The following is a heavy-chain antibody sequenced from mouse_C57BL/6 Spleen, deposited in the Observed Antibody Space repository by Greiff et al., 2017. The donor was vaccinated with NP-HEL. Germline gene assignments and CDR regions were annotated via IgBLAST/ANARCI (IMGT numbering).Heavy chain of an antibody. CDR2: INYDGSST. J-gene: IGHJ3*01. CDR1: GFTFSDYY. Sequence: EVQVVESEGGLVQPGSSMKLSCTASGFTFSDYYMAWVRQVPEKGLEWVANINYDGSSTYYLDSLKSRFIISRDNAKNILYLQMSSLKSEDTATYYCARVYGSSFAYWGQGTLVTVSA. D-gene: IGHD1-1*01. CDR3: ARVYGSSFAY. V-gene: IGHV5-16*01.